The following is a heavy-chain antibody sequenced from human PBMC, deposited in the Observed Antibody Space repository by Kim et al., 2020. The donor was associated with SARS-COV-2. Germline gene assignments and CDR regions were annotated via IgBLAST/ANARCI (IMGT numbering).Heavy chain of an antibody. J-gene: IGHJ6*02. V-gene: IGHV5-10-1*02. CDR2: LDPIASYT. CDR1: GYIFITNW. CDR3: ARHGKVGDIPGMDV. D-gene: IGHD1-26*01. Sequence: GESLKISCKGSGYIFITNWISWVRQMPVPGFSLLFLLDPIASYTNYIPSFQGHVTISTDKSNSTAYLQWSSLKTSDTAIYYCARHGKVGDIPGMDVGGQG.